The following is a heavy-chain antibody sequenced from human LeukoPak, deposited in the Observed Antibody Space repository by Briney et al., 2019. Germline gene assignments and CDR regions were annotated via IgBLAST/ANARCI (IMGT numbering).Heavy chain of an antibody. D-gene: IGHD3-3*01. CDR1: GFTFSGSA. J-gene: IGHJ3*02. V-gene: IGHV3-73*01. Sequence: GGSLKLSCAVSGFTFSGSAMHWVRQASGKGLEWVGRIRSKSSSYATAYAASVKGRITISRDDSKNTAYLQMNSLKTEDTAVYYCTRSYGVRAFDIWGRGTMVTVSS. CDR3: TRSYGVRAFDI. CDR2: IRSKSSSYAT.